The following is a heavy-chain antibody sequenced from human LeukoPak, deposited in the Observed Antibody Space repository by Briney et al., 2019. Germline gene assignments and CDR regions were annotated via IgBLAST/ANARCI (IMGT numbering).Heavy chain of an antibody. CDR3: ARVAGNWYFDL. Sequence: GGSLRLSCAASGFTFSSYAMHWVRQAPGKGLEWVAVISYDGSNKYYADSVKGRFTISRDNSKDTLYLQMNSLRAEDTAVYYCARVAGNWYFDLWGRGTLVTVSS. CDR1: GFTFSSYA. CDR2: ISYDGSNK. V-gene: IGHV3-30*04. J-gene: IGHJ2*01.